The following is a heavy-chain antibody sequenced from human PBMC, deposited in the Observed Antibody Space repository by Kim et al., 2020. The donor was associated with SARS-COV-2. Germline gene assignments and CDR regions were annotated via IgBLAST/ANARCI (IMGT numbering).Heavy chain of an antibody. D-gene: IGHD6-13*01. CDR3: AKEGSSSWYSFDY. J-gene: IGHJ4*02. Sequence: YADSVKGRFTISRDNTKNTLYLQMKGHRAENAGVYYCAKEGSSSWYSFDYWGQGTLVTVSS. V-gene: IGHV3-23*01.